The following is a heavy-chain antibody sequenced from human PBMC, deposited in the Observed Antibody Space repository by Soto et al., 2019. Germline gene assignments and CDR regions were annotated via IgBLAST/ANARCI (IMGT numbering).Heavy chain of an antibody. J-gene: IGHJ5*02. CDR1: GFTFSSYD. CDR2: ITTSGSYI. V-gene: IGHV3-21*01. D-gene: IGHD2-8*01. CDR3: VMFGTAPMLRHNWFDP. Sequence: EVQLVESGGGLVKPGGSLRLSCAASGFTFSSYDMNWVRQAPGKGLEYVSSITTSGSYIYYGDSVRGRFTISRDNAKNSMFLQMDSLRAEDTAVYYCVMFGTAPMLRHNWFDPWGQGSLVTVSS.